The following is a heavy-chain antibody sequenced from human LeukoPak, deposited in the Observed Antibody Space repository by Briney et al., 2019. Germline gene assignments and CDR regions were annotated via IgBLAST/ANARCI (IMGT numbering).Heavy chain of an antibody. CDR2: ISDDGGST. J-gene: IGHJ4*02. CDR3: APTCSGGTCYLFDY. Sequence: GGSLRLSCAASGFTFSSYDMSWVRQAPGKGLEWDSVISDDGGSTYYADSVKGGFTISRENAKKTVYMQMNSLRAEDTAVYYCAPTCSGGTCYLFDYWGQGTLVTVSS. D-gene: IGHD2-15*01. CDR1: GFTFSSYD. V-gene: IGHV3-23*01.